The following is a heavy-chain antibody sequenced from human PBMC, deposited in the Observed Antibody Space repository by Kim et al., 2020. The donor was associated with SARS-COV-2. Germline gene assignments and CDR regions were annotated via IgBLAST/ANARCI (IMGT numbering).Heavy chain of an antibody. CDR1: GYSFTSYW. J-gene: IGHJ6*02. CDR3: ARHGYGDYDLSQLPVFYGMDV. CDR2: IYPGDSDT. V-gene: IGHV5-51*01. D-gene: IGHD4-17*01. Sequence: GESLKISCKGSGYSFTSYWIGWVRQMPGKGLEWMGIIYPGDSDTRYSTSFQGRVTISADKSISTAYLQWSSLKASDTAMYYCARHGYGDYDLSQLPVFYGMDVWGQGTTVTVSS.